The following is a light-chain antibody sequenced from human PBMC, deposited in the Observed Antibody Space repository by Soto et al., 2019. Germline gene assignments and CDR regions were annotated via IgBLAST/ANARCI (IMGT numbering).Light chain of an antibody. J-gene: IGLJ3*02. CDR3: QTWGTGLWV. CDR1: SGHSSYA. CDR2: LNSDGSH. Sequence: QLVLTQSPSASASLGASVKLTCTLSSGHSSYAIAWHQQQPEKGPRYLMKLNSDGSHSKGDGIPDRFSGSSSGAERYLTISSLQSEDEADYYCQTWGTGLWVFGGGTKVTVI. V-gene: IGLV4-69*01.